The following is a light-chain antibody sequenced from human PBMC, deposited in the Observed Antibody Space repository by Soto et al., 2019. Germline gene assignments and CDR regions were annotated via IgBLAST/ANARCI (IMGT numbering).Light chain of an antibody. CDR3: GAWDTTLSVVV. V-gene: IGLV1-51*02. J-gene: IGLJ2*01. Sequence: QSVLTQPPSVSAAPGQKVTISCSGSSSNIGNNYVSWYQQLPGTAPKLLIYKDNNRPAGIPDRFSGSKSGASATLGITGLQTGDEADFYCGAWDTTLSVVVFGGGTKLTVL. CDR1: SSNIGNNY. CDR2: KDN.